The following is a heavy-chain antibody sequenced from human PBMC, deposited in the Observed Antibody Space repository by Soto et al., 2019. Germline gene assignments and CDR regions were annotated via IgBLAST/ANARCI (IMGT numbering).Heavy chain of an antibody. CDR3: ARDGNSPLDAAGLYGMDL. J-gene: IGHJ6*02. D-gene: IGHD6-19*01. CDR1: GGTFISYA. V-gene: IGHV1-69*01. CDR2: IIPIFGTA. Sequence: SVKVSCKASGGTFISYAISWVRQARGQGLEWMGGIIPIFGTANYAQKFQGRVTITADESTSTAYMELSSLRSEDTAVYYCARDGNSPLDAAGLYGMDLWVQGTTVTVS.